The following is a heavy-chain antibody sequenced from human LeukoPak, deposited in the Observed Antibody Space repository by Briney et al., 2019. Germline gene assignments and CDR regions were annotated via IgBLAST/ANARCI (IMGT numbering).Heavy chain of an antibody. CDR2: IYHSGST. Sequence: SSETLSLTCAVSGGSISSSNWWSWVRQPPGKGLEWIGEIYHSGSTNYNPSLKSRVTISVDKSKNQFSLKLSSVTAADTAVYYCATETYCGGDCYPHWYFDLWGRGTLVTVSS. V-gene: IGHV4-4*02. CDR3: ATETYCGGDCYPHWYFDL. D-gene: IGHD2-21*01. J-gene: IGHJ2*01. CDR1: GGSISSSNW.